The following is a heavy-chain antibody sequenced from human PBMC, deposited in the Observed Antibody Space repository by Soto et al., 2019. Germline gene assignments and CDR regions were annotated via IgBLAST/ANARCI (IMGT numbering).Heavy chain of an antibody. J-gene: IGHJ3*02. CDR1: GGSIGNYT. V-gene: IGHV4-34*01. Sequence: PSETLSLTCSVYGGSIGNYTWTWIRQAPGKGLEWIGEINHSGGTNYNSSLKSRVIISVDTSKNQFSLKVYSVTAADTAVYYCASLPRLQGRGIVVVTAIGTFDIWGQGTMVTVSS. CDR3: ASLPRLQGRGIVVVTAIGTFDI. D-gene: IGHD2-21*02. CDR2: INHSGGT.